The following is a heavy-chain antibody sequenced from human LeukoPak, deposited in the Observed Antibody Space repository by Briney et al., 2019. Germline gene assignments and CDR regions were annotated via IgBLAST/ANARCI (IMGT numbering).Heavy chain of an antibody. J-gene: IGHJ4*02. CDR1: GGSVSSGSYH. CDR2: IYYSGST. D-gene: IGHD2-15*01. V-gene: IGHV4-61*01. Sequence: PSETLSLTCTVSGGSVSSGSYHWSWIRQPPGKGLEWIGYIYYSGSTNYNPSLKSRVTISVDTSKNQFSLKLSSVTAADTAVYYCARSLVVAAKYYFDYWGQGTLVTVSS. CDR3: ARSLVVAAKYYFDY.